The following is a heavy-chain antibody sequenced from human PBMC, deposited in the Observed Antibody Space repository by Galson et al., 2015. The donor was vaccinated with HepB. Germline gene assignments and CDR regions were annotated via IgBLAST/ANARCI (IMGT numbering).Heavy chain of an antibody. CDR1: GFRLSSYS. Sequence: GSLRLSCAASGFRLSSYSMNWVRQAPGKGLEWVSSIHSSGFYKYYAGSVKGRFTISRDNARNSLYLQMSSLRVEDTAVYYCARENGRQLPLDYWGQGTLVTVSS. CDR2: IHSSGFYK. V-gene: IGHV3-21*01. CDR3: ARENGRQLPLDY. J-gene: IGHJ4*02. D-gene: IGHD2-2*01.